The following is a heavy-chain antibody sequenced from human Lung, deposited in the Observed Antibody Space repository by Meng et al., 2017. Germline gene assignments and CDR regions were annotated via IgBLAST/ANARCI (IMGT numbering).Heavy chain of an antibody. V-gene: IGHV3-30*01. J-gene: IGHJ4*02. CDR2: ISYDGSNQ. CDR3: ARNNYGDYYFDY. CDR1: GFTFSRNA. Sequence: GQVVWSGGGLVQPGRSLRLSCAASGFTFSRNAMHWVRQAPGKGLEWVAAISYDGSNQHYADSVKGRFTISRDNSENTLYLQMNSLRAEDTAVYYCARNNYGDYYFDYWGQGTLVTVSS. D-gene: IGHD4-17*01.